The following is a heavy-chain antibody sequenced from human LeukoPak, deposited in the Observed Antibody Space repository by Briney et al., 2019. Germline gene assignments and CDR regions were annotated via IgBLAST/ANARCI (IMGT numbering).Heavy chain of an antibody. CDR3: ARISGYYLSAAFDI. CDR1: GGSISSYY. CDR2: IYYSEST. J-gene: IGHJ3*02. V-gene: IGHV4-59*01. Sequence: SETLSLTCTVSGGSISSYYWSWIRQPPGKGLEWIGYIYYSESTNYNPSLKSRVTISVDTSKNQFSLKLSSVTAADTAVYYCARISGYYLSAAFDIWGQGTMVTVSS. D-gene: IGHD3-22*01.